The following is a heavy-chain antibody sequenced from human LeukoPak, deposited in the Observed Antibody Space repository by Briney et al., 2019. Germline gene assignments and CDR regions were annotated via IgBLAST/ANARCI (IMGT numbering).Heavy chain of an antibody. V-gene: IGHV1-2*02. CDR3: AKESRGWYLDY. CDR1: GYTFTGYF. Sequence: GASVKVSCKASGYTFTGYFMHWVRQAPGQGPEWMGWINPDNGGTNYAQKFQGRVTMTRDTSISTAYMELSGLRSDDTALYYCAKESRGWYLDYWGQGALVTVSS. D-gene: IGHD5-24*01. J-gene: IGHJ4*02. CDR2: INPDNGGT.